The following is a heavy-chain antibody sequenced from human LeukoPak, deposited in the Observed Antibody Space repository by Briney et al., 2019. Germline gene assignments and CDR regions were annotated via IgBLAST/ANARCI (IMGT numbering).Heavy chain of an antibody. D-gene: IGHD3-9*01. V-gene: IGHV3-23*01. CDR2: IDSVRNT. Sequence: GGSLRLSCAASGFTFSSHAMHWVRQAPGKGLEWVSTIDSVRNTHYADSVKGRFTISRDNSKNTVHLQMNSLRAEDTAVYYCAKRLSASDWFEVDYWGQGTLVTVSS. CDR1: GFTFSSHA. J-gene: IGHJ4*02. CDR3: AKRLSASDWFEVDY.